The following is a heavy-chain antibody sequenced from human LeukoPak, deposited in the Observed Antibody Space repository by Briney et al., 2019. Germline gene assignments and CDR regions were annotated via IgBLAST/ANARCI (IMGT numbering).Heavy chain of an antibody. CDR2: ISSNGGST. V-gene: IGHV3-64*01. Sequence: GGSLRLSYAASGFTFSSYAMHWVRQAPGKGLEYVSAISSNGGSTYYANSVKGRFTISRDNSKDTLYLQMGSLRAEDMAVYYWARDAEGYSSFDYWGQGTLVTVSS. D-gene: IGHD5-18*01. CDR3: ARDAEGYSSFDY. J-gene: IGHJ4*02. CDR1: GFTFSSYA.